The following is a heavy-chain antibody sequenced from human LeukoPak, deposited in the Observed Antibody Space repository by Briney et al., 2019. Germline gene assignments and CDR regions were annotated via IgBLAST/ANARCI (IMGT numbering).Heavy chain of an antibody. V-gene: IGHV4-61*01. D-gene: IGHD3-22*01. CDR3: ARSKVVVITSDAFDI. CDR2: IYYSGST. CDR1: GGSVSSGSYY. J-gene: IGHJ3*02. Sequence: SETLSLTCTVSGGSVSSGSYYWSWIRQPPGKGLEWIGYIYYSGSTNYNPSLKSRVTISVDTSKNQFSLKLSSVTAADTAVYYCARSKVVVITSDAFDIWGQGTMVTVSS.